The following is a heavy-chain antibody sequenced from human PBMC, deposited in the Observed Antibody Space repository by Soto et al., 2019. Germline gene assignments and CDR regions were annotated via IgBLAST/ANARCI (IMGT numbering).Heavy chain of an antibody. J-gene: IGHJ6*02. Sequence: GGSLRLSCAASGFTFSSYAMSWVRQAPGKGLEWVSVIADSGSDKYYADSVKGRFTISRDNSKNTLYLQMNSLRAEDTAVYYCARDLGVDTAMVATDYYYYYGMDVWGQGTTVTVSS. V-gene: IGHV3-30*04. CDR1: GFTFSSYA. CDR3: ARDLGVDTAMVATDYYYYYGMDV. CDR2: IADSGSDK. D-gene: IGHD5-18*01.